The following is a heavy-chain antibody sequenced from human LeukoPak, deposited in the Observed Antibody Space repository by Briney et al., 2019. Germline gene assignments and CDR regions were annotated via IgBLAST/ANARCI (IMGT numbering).Heavy chain of an antibody. CDR2: ISWNSGSI. J-gene: IGHJ6*03. V-gene: IGHV3-9*03. D-gene: IGHD1-26*01. CDR3: AKASGSYDYYYMDV. Sequence: PGGSLRLSCAASGFTFSSYGMHWVRQVPGKGLEWVSGISWNSGSIGYADSVKGRFTISRDNAKNSLYLQMNSLRAEDMALYYCAKASGSYDYYYMDVWGKGTTVTVSS. CDR1: GFTFSSYG.